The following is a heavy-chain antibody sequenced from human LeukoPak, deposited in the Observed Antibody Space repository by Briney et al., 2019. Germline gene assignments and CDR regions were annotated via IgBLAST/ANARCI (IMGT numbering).Heavy chain of an antibody. CDR2: ISAYNGNT. CDR3: ARARPNYYDSSGYVY. D-gene: IGHD3-22*01. CDR1: GYTFTSYG. Sequence: APVKVSCKASGYTFTSYGISWVRQAPGQGLEWMGWISAYNGNTNYAQKLQGRVTMTTDTSTSTAYMELRSLRSDDTAVYYCARARPNYYDSSGYVYWGQGTLVTVSS. V-gene: IGHV1-18*01. J-gene: IGHJ4*02.